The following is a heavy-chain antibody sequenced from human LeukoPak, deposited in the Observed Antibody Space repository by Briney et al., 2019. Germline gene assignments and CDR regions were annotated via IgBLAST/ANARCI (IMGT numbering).Heavy chain of an antibody. Sequence: HAGGSLRLSCAASGFTFSSYAMSWVRQAPGKGLEWVSAISGSGGSTYYADSVKGRFTISRDNAMHSLYLQMNSLRAEDTAVYYCARDRPNGSSHAFDIWGQGTMVTVSS. CDR1: GFTFSSYA. CDR2: ISGSGGST. D-gene: IGHD1-26*01. CDR3: ARDRPNGSSHAFDI. V-gene: IGHV3-23*01. J-gene: IGHJ3*02.